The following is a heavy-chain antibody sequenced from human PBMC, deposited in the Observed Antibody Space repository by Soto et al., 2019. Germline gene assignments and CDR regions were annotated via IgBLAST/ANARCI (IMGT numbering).Heavy chain of an antibody. CDR2: IYPGNSDT. J-gene: IGHJ3*02. CDR3: VYWGGGAFDI. V-gene: IGHV5-51*01. CDR1: GYTFTRYW. Sequence: EVQLVQFGAEVKKPGESLKISCKASGYTFTRYWIGWVRQMPGRGLEWMGIIYPGNSDTTYSPSFQGQVTISADKSISTAYLQWSSLKASDTAMYYCVYWGGGAFDIWGQGTMISVSS. D-gene: IGHD7-27*01.